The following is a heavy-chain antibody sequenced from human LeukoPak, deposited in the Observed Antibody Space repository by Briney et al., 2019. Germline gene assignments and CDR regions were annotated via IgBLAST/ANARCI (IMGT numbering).Heavy chain of an antibody. CDR2: MNPNSGNT. Sequence: ASVKVSCKASGYTFTSYDINWVRQATGQGLEWMGWMNPNSGNTGYAQKFQGRVTMTRNTSISTAYMELSSLRSEDTAVYYCARLCGEGSSWYVNWFDPWGQGTLVTVSS. CDR1: GYTFTSYD. J-gene: IGHJ5*02. D-gene: IGHD6-13*01. V-gene: IGHV1-8*01. CDR3: ARLCGEGSSWYVNWFDP.